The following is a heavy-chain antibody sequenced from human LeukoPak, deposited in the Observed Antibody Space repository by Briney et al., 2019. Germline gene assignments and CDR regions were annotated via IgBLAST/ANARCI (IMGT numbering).Heavy chain of an antibody. CDR1: AGSFSGYY. D-gene: IGHD3-10*01. CDR2: MNNSGTT. V-gene: IGHV4-34*01. Sequence: PSETLSLTFAVYAGSFSGYYWSWIRQPPGKGLEWIGEMNNSGTTNYNPSLKSRVTRSVDTSKNQFSLELSSVTAADTAVYYCARPEPPMVRGVPRYFDIWGQGTMVTVSS. CDR3: ARPEPPMVRGVPRYFDI. J-gene: IGHJ3*02.